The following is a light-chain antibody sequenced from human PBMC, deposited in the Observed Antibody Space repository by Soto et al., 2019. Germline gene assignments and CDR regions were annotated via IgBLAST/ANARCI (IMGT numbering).Light chain of an antibody. CDR1: SSDVGSYNL. Sequence: QSALTQPASVSGSPGQSITISCTGTSSDVGSYNLVSWYQQHPGKAPKLMIYEGSKRPSGVSNRFSGSKSGNTASLTISGLQAVDEADYYCCSFAGITFRVFGGGTKVTVL. CDR3: CSFAGITFRV. J-gene: IGLJ2*01. CDR2: EGS. V-gene: IGLV2-23*01.